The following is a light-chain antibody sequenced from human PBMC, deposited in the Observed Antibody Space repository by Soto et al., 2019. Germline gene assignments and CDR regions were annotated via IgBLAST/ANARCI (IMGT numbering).Light chain of an antibody. J-gene: IGLJ3*02. V-gene: IGLV4-69*01. CDR1: SGHSSYA. Sequence: QLVLTQSPSASASLGASVKLTCTLSSGHSSYAIAWHQQQPEKGPRYLMKLNSDGSHSKWDGITDRFSGSSSGAERYLTIASLQPEDEADYYCQTWGTGFRVFGGGTKVTVL. CDR2: LNSDGSH. CDR3: QTWGTGFRV.